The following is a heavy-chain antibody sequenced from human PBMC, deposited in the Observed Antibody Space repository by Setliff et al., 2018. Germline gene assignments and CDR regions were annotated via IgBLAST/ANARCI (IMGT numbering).Heavy chain of an antibody. CDR3: ATLTGDRGVDY. Sequence: SETLSLTCAVSGYSISSGYNWGWIRQPPGKGLEWIGSIYYRGSTSYNSSLKSRVSISXXXSKXQXXXXXXXVTAADTAVYYCATLTGDRGVDYWGQGRLVTVSS. CDR2: IYYRGST. CDR1: GYSISSGYN. V-gene: IGHV4-38-2*01. J-gene: IGHJ4*02. D-gene: IGHD7-27*01.